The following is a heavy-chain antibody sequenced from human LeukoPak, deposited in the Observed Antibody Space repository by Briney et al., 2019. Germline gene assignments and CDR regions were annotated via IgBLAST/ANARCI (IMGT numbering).Heavy chain of an antibody. D-gene: IGHD6-13*01. CDR1: RFTFSTYT. J-gene: IGHJ6*02. CDR3: ARGGSIAAAADFYYGIDV. V-gene: IGHV3-21*04. CDR2: ISRSSSYI. Sequence: GGSLRLSCAASRFTFSTYTMSWVRQAPGQGLEWVSSISRSSSYIYYADSVKGRFTISRDNAKNSLYLQMNSLRAEDTALYHCARGGSIAAAADFYYGIDVWGQGTTVTVSS.